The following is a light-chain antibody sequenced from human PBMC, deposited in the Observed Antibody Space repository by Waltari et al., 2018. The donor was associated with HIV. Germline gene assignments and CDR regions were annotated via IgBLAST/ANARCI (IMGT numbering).Light chain of an antibody. CDR2: AAS. Sequence: AIRMTQSPSSFSASTGDRVTITCRASHGISSYLAWYQQKPGKAPKLLIYAASTLQSGVPSRFSGSGSGTDFTLTISCLQSEDFATYYCQQYYSYPPLTFGGGTKVEIK. CDR1: HGISSY. V-gene: IGKV1-8*01. CDR3: QQYYSYPPLT. J-gene: IGKJ4*01.